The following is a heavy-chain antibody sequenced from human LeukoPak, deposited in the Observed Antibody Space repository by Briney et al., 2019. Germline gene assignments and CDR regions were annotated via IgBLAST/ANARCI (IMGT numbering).Heavy chain of an antibody. CDR1: GGSISSSSYY. Sequence: PSETLSLTCTVSGGSISSSSYYWGWIRQPPGKGLEWIGSMYYRGTTYYNPSLKSRVTISVDTSKNQFSLKVSSVTAADTAVYYCAKSNGYGLIGIWGQGTMVTVSS. V-gene: IGHV4-39*07. CDR3: AKSNGYGLIGI. J-gene: IGHJ3*02. CDR2: MYYRGTT. D-gene: IGHD3-22*01.